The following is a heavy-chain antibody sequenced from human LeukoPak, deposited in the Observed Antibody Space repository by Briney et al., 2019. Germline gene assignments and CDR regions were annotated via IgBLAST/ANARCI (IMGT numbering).Heavy chain of an antibody. CDR1: GYSFTGYY. D-gene: IGHD5-12*01. Sequence: APVKVSCKASGYSFTGYYMHWVRQAPGQGLEWMGCINPNSGGTDYAQRFQGRATMTRDTSISTAYMELSRLTSDDTAVYYCAGLSGYDPYYFDYWGQGTLVAVSS. J-gene: IGHJ4*02. CDR3: AGLSGYDPYYFDY. V-gene: IGHV1-2*02. CDR2: INPNSGGT.